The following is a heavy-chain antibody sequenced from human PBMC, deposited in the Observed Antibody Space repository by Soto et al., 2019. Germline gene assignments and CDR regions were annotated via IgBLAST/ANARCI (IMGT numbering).Heavy chain of an antibody. Sequence: SETLSLTCTVSGGSISSGGYSWSWIRQPPGKGLEWIGYIYHSGSTYYNPSLKSRVTISVDRSKNQFSLKLSSVTAADTAVYYCARGPPFGYWGQGTLVTVSS. CDR2: IYHSGST. D-gene: IGHD3-10*01. J-gene: IGHJ4*02. CDR1: GGSISSGGYS. V-gene: IGHV4-30-2*01. CDR3: ARGPPFGY.